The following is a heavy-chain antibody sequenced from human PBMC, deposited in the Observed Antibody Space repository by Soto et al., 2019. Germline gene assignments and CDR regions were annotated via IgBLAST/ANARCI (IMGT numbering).Heavy chain of an antibody. CDR2: IYYSGST. Sequence: SETLSLTCTVSGGSISRYYWNWIRQPPGKGLEWIGYIYYSGSTNYNPSLKSRVTISVDTSKNQFSLKLSSVTAADTAVYYCARDPGSRSYYGWFAPWGQGTLVTVSS. J-gene: IGHJ5*02. CDR1: GGSISRYY. D-gene: IGHD3-10*01. V-gene: IGHV4-59*01. CDR3: ARDPGSRSYYGWFAP.